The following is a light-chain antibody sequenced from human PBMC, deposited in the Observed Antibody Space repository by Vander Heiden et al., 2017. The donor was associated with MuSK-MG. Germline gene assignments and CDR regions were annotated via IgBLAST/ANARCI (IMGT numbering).Light chain of an antibody. CDR2: RAS. Sequence: VEMTQSPLPLSASVSDRVNITCRASQSITDYLAWYQHRPGTAPTLLIYRASTLDTGVPSRFSGSQSGTEFTLTISSLMPDDFGTYYFQNYGTFSTFGQGTKVEI. V-gene: IGKV1-5*03. CDR3: QNYGTFST. J-gene: IGKJ1*01. CDR1: QSITDY.